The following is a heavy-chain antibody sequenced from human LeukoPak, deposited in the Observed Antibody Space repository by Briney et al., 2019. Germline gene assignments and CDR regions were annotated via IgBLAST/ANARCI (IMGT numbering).Heavy chain of an antibody. V-gene: IGHV4-59*01. J-gene: IGHJ5*02. Sequence: SETLSLTCTVSGGSISSYYWSWIRQPAGKGLGWIGYIYYSGSTNYNPSLKSRVTISVDTSKNQFSLKLSSVTAADTAVYYCASASGYSSGSFGWFDPWGQGTLVTVSS. D-gene: IGHD5-18*01. CDR1: GGSISSYY. CDR3: ASASGYSSGSFGWFDP. CDR2: IYYSGST.